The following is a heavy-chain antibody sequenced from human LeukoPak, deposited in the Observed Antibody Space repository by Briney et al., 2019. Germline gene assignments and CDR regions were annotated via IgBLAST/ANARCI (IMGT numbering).Heavy chain of an antibody. D-gene: IGHD2-2*01. V-gene: IGHV3-30-3*01. J-gene: IGHJ5*02. CDR1: GFIFSSRA. Sequence: GGSPRLSCAAPGFIFSSRAMHWVRQAPGKGLEWVAVIAYDGSKRYYADSVRGRFTISRDNSRNTLFLQMNSLGTEDTAVYYCARDRVGVQVPAANTNWFDPWGQGTLVTVSS. CDR3: ARDRVGVQVPAANTNWFDP. CDR2: IAYDGSKR.